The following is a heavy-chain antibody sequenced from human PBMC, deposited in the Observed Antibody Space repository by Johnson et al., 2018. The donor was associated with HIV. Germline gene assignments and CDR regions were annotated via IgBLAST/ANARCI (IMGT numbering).Heavy chain of an antibody. CDR3: ARESLEAFDI. CDR2: FYSGGST. V-gene: IGHV3-53*01. Sequence: VQLVESGGGLIQPGGSLRLSCAASGFTVSSYYMTWVRQAPGKGLEWVSVFYSGGSTYYADSVKGRFTISRDNSKNTLYLQMNSLRAEDTAVYYCARESLEAFDIWGQGTMVTVSS. CDR1: GFTVSSYY. J-gene: IGHJ3*02. D-gene: IGHD5-24*01.